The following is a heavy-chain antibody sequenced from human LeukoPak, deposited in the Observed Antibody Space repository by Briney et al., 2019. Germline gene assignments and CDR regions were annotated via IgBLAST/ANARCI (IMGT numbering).Heavy chain of an antibody. J-gene: IGHJ4*02. V-gene: IGHV4-30-4*01. CDR1: GGSISSGDYY. Sequence: SETLSLACTVSGGSISSGDYYWSWIRQPPGKGLEWIGYIYYSGSTYYNPSLKSRVTISVDTSKNQFSLKLSSVTAADTAVYYCARTLPYYFDYWGQGTLVTVSS. CDR3: ARTLPYYFDY. CDR2: IYYSGST.